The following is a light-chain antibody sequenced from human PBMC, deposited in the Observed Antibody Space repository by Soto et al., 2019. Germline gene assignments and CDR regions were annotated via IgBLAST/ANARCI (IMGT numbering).Light chain of an antibody. V-gene: IGKV3-11*01. CDR2: DAS. CDR1: QSVSSY. CDR3: HQRSNLWT. Sequence: EIVLTQSPATLSLSPGERATLSCRASQSVSSYLAWYQQKPGQAPRLLIYDASNRATGIPARFSGSGSGTDFTLTISSLEPEDFAVYYCHQRSNLWTFGQGTKVEIK. J-gene: IGKJ1*01.